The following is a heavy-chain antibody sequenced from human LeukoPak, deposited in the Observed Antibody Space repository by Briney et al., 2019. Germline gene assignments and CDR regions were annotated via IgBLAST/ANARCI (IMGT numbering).Heavy chain of an antibody. J-gene: IGHJ4*02. Sequence: GGSLRLSCAASGFTFSSYAMTWVRQAPGKGLEWVSAISGSGGDTYYADSVKGRFTISRDNSKNSLYLQLNSLRAEDTAVYYCAKDKTGSTAYFFDYWGQGTLVTVSS. CDR2: ISGSGGDT. CDR1: GFTFSSYA. D-gene: IGHD3-9*01. CDR3: AKDKTGSTAYFFDY. V-gene: IGHV3-23*01.